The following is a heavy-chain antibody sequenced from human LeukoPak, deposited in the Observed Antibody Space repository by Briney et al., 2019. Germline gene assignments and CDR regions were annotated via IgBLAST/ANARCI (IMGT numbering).Heavy chain of an antibody. J-gene: IGHJ4*02. CDR3: AKLWEEWLFYYFDY. CDR1: GFTFSSYA. Sequence: GGSLRLSCAASGFTFSSYAMSWVRQAPGKGLEWVSAISGSGGSTYYADSVKGRFTISRDNSKNTLYLQMNSLRAEDTAVYHCAKLWEEWLFYYFDYWGQGTLSPSPQ. CDR2: ISGSGGST. D-gene: IGHD3-3*01. V-gene: IGHV3-23*01.